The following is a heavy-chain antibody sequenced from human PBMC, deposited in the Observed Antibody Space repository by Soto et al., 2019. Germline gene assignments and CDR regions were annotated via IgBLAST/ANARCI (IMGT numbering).Heavy chain of an antibody. CDR3: ARWLLVRDAFDL. Sequence: PSETLSLTCAVSGGSISSGGYSWSWIRQPPGKGLEWIGYIYHSGSTYYNPSLKSRVTISVDTSRNQFSLKLTSVTAAETAVYYCARWLLVRDAFDLWGQGTMVTVSS. CDR1: GGSISSGGYS. J-gene: IGHJ3*01. D-gene: IGHD5-18*01. CDR2: IYHSGST. V-gene: IGHV4-30-2*01.